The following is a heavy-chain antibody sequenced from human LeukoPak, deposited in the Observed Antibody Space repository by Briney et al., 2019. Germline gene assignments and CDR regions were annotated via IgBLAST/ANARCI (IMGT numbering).Heavy chain of an antibody. CDR3: ARERYCSSTSCYGFWFDP. CDR2: IIPILGIA. D-gene: IGHD2-2*01. Sequence: ASVKVSCKASGGTFSSYTISWVRQAPGQGLEWMGRIIPILGIANYAQKFQGRVTITADKSTSTAYMELSSLRSEDTAVYDCARERYCSSTSCYGFWFDPWGQGTLVTVSS. CDR1: GGTFSSYT. V-gene: IGHV1-69*02. J-gene: IGHJ5*02.